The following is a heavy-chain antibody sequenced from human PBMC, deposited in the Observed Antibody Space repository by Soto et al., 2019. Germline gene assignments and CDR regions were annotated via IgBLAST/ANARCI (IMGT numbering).Heavy chain of an antibody. Sequence: SETLSLTCTVSGGSISSGAYYWSWIRQHPGKGLEWIGWIYYSGSTYYNPSLESRVTMSVDTSKNQFSLKLSSVTAADTAVYYCARHAHPYIDTRRGPFDYWGQGTLVTVSS. V-gene: IGHV4-31*03. J-gene: IGHJ4*02. D-gene: IGHD3-9*01. CDR2: IYYSGST. CDR1: GGSISSGAYY. CDR3: ARHAHPYIDTRRGPFDY.